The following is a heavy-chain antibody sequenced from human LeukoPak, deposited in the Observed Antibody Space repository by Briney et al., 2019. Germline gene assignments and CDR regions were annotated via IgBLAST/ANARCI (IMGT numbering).Heavy chain of an antibody. CDR3: TSCGGDCYSGFDY. Sequence: GGSLRLSCAASGFTFSGSAMHWVRQASGKGLEWVGRIRSKANSYATAYAASVKGRFTISRDDSKNTAYLQMNSLKTEVTAVYYCTSCGGDCYSGFDYWGQGTLVTVSS. D-gene: IGHD2-21*02. CDR1: GFTFSGSA. J-gene: IGHJ4*02. V-gene: IGHV3-73*01. CDR2: IRSKANSYAT.